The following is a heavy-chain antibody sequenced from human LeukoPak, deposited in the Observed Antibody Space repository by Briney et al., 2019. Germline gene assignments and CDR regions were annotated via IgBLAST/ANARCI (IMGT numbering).Heavy chain of an antibody. J-gene: IGHJ4*02. V-gene: IGHV4-34*01. CDR2: IYHSGRT. Sequence: PSETLSLTCAVYGGSFSGYYWSWIRQPPGKGLEWVGEIYHSGRTNYNPSLKSRVTISLDKSKNQFSLNLNSVTAADTALYYCASSDGLPPRSDSSYDVFDYWGQGTLVTVSS. D-gene: IGHD3-3*01. CDR3: ASSDGLPPRSDSSYDVFDY. CDR1: GGSFSGYY.